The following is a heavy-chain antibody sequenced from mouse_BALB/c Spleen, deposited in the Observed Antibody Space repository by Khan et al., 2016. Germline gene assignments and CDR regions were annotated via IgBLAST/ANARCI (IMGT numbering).Heavy chain of an antibody. D-gene: IGHD2-1*01. V-gene: IGHV3-1*02. CDR3: ARGGGNYRGFAY. J-gene: IGHJ3*01. Sequence: EVQLQESGPDLVKPSQSLSLTCTVTGYSISSGYSWHWIRQFPGNKLEWMGCIRYSGSTSYNPSLKSRISITRDTSKNQFFLQLNSVTTEDTATXYCARGGGNYRGFAYWGQGTLVTVSA. CDR2: IRYSGST. CDR1: GYSISSGYS.